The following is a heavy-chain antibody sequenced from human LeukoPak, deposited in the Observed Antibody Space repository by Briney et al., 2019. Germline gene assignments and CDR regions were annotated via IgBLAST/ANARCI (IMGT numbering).Heavy chain of an antibody. CDR2: ISGSGGST. CDR3: ARVRSDAFDI. V-gene: IGHV3-23*01. Sequence: GGSLRLSCAASGFTFSNYWMHWVRQAPGKGLEWVSAISGSGGSTYYADSVKGRFTISRDNSKNTLYLQMNSLRAEDTAVYYCARVRSDAFDIWGQGTMVTVSS. J-gene: IGHJ3*02. D-gene: IGHD1-14*01. CDR1: GFTFSNYW.